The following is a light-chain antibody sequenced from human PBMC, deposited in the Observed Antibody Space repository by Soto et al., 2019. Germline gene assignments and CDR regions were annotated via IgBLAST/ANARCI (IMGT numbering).Light chain of an antibody. J-gene: IGKJ4*01. CDR1: QHIGTS. CDR3: QQYDTLLT. Sequence: DIQMTQSPSSLSASVGDRVTITCQASQHIGTSLNWYQQKPGKAPKLLIYDASDLETGVPSRFSGRGSGTDFTFAISNLQPEDIATYYCQQYDTLLTFGGGTKVEIK. V-gene: IGKV1-33*01. CDR2: DAS.